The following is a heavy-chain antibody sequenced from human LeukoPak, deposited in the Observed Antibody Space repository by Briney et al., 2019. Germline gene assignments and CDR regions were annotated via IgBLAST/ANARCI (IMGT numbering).Heavy chain of an antibody. J-gene: IGHJ4*02. CDR3: ARTLKEGYSYGSYYFDY. CDR1: GGSFSGYY. D-gene: IGHD5-18*01. Sequence: SETLSLTCAVYGGSFSGYYWSWVRQPPGKGLEWIGEINHSGSTNYNPSLKSRVTISVDTSKNQFSLKPSSVTAADTAVYYGARTLKEGYSYGSYYFDYWGQGTLVTVSS. CDR2: INHSGST. V-gene: IGHV4-34*01.